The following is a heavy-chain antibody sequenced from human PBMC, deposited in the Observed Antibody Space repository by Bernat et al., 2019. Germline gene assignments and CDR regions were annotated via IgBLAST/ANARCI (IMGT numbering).Heavy chain of an antibody. V-gene: IGHV3-48*03. CDR1: GFTFSSYE. CDR3: ARDLFVSYYYYGMDV. Sequence: EVQLVESGGGLVQPGGSLRLSCAASGFTFSSYEMNWVRQAPGKVLEWVSYISSSGSTIYYADSVKGRFTIARDNARNSLYLQMDSLRAEDTAVYYCARDLFVSYYYYGMDVWGQGTTVTVSS. D-gene: IGHD5/OR15-5a*01. J-gene: IGHJ6*02. CDR2: ISSSGSTI.